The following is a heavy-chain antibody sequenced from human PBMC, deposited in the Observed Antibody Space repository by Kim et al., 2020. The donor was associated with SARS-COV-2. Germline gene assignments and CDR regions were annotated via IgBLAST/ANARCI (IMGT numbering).Heavy chain of an antibody. Sequence: SVKVSCKASGFTFSTSAVQWVRQARGERLEWIGWIVVGRGNTKTALDFQERATITRYMSTSTVYMELSSLTSEHTAVYYVAANGRLALLVLPVAFDV. CDR3: AANGRLALLVLPVAFDV. CDR1: GFTFSTSA. CDR2: IVVGRGNT. V-gene: IGHV1-58*01. J-gene: IGHJ3*01. D-gene: IGHD3-3*02.